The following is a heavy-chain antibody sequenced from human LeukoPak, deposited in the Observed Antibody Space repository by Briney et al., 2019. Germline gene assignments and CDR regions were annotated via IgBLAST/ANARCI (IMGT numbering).Heavy chain of an antibody. CDR1: GGSFSGYY. D-gene: IGHD2-15*01. CDR2: INHSGST. V-gene: IGHV4-34*01. Sequence: SESLSLTCAVYGGSFSGYYWSWIRQPPGKGLEWIGEINHSGSTNYNPSLKSRVTISVDTSKNQFSLKLSPVTAADTAVYYCARERVVVAATPGNYYYYGMDVWGQGTTVTVSS. J-gene: IGHJ6*02. CDR3: ARERVVVAATPGNYYYYGMDV.